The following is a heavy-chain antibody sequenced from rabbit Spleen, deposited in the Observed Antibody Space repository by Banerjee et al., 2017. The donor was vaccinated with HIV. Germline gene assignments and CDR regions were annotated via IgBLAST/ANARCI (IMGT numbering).Heavy chain of an antibody. Sequence: QSLEESGGGLVQPEGSLALTCKASGFSFSSSDYICWVRQAPGKGLEWITCINAITGKAVYASWAKGLFTFSKTSSPTVTLQMTSLTAADTATYFCAIDTASKLWGPGTLVTVS. CDR2: INAITGKA. D-gene: IGHD6-1*01. V-gene: IGHV1S40*01. CDR3: AIDTASKL. CDR1: GFSFSSSDY. J-gene: IGHJ4*01.